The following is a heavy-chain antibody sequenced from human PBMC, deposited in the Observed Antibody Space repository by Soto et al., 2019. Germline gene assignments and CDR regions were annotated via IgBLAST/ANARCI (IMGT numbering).Heavy chain of an antibody. D-gene: IGHD6-13*01. CDR1: VFTFSNYD. CDR3: ARTGSRYGADAFDI. J-gene: IGHJ3*02. CDR2: IGIASNT. Sequence: PGGSLRLSCAASVFTFSNYDMHWVRQVTGQGLEWVSGIGIASNTYYPGSVKGRFTISRENAKNSLYLQMNSLRTGDTAVYYCARTGSRYGADAFDIWGQGIAVTVSS. V-gene: IGHV3-13*01.